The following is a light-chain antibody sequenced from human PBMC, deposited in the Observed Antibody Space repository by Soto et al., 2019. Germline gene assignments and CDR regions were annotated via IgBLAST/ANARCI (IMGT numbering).Light chain of an antibody. J-gene: IGKJ1*01. CDR3: LQDYNYPPT. CDR1: QSINNW. CDR2: AAS. V-gene: IGKV1-6*01. Sequence: QMNQSPSTPSAYVGDRVTITCRASQSINNWLAWYQQKPGKAPKLLIYAASSLQSGVPSRFSGSGSGTDFTLTISSLQPEYFATYYCLQDYNYPPTFGQGTKVDIK.